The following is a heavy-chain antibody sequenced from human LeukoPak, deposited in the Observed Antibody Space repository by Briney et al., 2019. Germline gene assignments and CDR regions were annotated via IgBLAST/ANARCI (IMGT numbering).Heavy chain of an antibody. CDR3: ARDTNNGLDV. J-gene: IGHJ6*02. Sequence: GGSLRLSCAASGFTFSEYYINWIRQAPGKGLEWVSHISSSGRLMQYADSVRGRFTITRGNAQNCMSLQMNNLKPEDTAVYYCARDTNNGLDVWGRGTTVTVS. D-gene: IGHD1-14*01. CDR2: ISSSGRLM. CDR1: GFTFSEYY. V-gene: IGHV3-11*01.